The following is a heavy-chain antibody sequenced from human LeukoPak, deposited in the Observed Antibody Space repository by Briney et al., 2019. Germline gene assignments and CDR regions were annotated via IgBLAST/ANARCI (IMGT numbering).Heavy chain of an antibody. CDR1: GFTFSNYA. J-gene: IGHJ4*02. CDR2: ISGSGSST. CDR3: AKYSGSYYYPPNWDS. Sequence: PGGSLRLSGAASGFTFSNYAMTWVRQAPGKGLEWVSGISGSGSSTYYADSVKGRFTLSRDYPKNTLYLQMNSLRAEDTAVYFCAKYSGSYYYPPNWDSWGQGTLVTVSS. D-gene: IGHD1-26*01. V-gene: IGHV3-23*01.